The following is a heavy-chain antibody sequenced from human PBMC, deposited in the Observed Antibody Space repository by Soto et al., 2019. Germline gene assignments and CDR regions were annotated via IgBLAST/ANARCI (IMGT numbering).Heavy chain of an antibody. Sequence: VAVISYDGSNKYYADSVKGRFTISRDNSKNTLYLQMNSLRAEDTAVYYCAKDWGYCSSTSLNWFDPWGQGTLVTVSS. CDR2: ISYDGSNK. V-gene: IGHV3-30*18. J-gene: IGHJ5*02. D-gene: IGHD2-2*01. CDR3: AKDWGYCSSTSLNWFDP.